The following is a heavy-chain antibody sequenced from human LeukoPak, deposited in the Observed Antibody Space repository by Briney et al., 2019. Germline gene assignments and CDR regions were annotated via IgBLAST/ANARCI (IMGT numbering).Heavy chain of an antibody. J-gene: IGHJ4*02. CDR1: GYTFTSYG. Sequence: GASVKVSCKASGYTFTSYGISWVRQAPGQGLEWMGWISAYNGNTNYAQKLQGRVTMTTDTSTSTAYMELRSLRSDDTAVYYCAREACSGGSCYDYTDYWGQGTLVTVSS. D-gene: IGHD2-15*01. CDR2: ISAYNGNT. CDR3: AREACSGGSCYDYTDY. V-gene: IGHV1-18*01.